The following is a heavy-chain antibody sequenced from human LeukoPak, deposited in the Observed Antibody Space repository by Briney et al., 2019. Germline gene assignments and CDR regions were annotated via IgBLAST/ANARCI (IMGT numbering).Heavy chain of an antibody. Sequence: PGGSLRLSCAASGLMFNDYTMHWVRQAPGKGLEWVAVIAYDGSNKYYADSVKGRFTISRDSSKNTLYLQMNSLRAEDTAVYYCARDSTMIVVALEPDYWGQGTLVTVSS. V-gene: IGHV3-30-3*01. J-gene: IGHJ4*02. D-gene: IGHD3-22*01. CDR3: ARDSTMIVVALEPDY. CDR2: IAYDGSNK. CDR1: GLMFNDYT.